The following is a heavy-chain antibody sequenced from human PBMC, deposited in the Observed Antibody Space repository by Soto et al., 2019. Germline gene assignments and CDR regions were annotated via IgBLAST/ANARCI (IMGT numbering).Heavy chain of an antibody. CDR3: ARDRGYSYGYYIDY. CDR1: GGSNSSGGYY. Sequence: PSETLSLTCTVSGGSNSSGGYYWSWIRQHPGKGLEWIGYIYYSGSTYYNPSLKSRVTISVDTSNNQFSLKLSSVTAADTAVYYCARDRGYSYGYYIDYSGQGTLVTVST. V-gene: IGHV4-31*03. CDR2: IYYSGST. J-gene: IGHJ4*02. D-gene: IGHD5-18*01.